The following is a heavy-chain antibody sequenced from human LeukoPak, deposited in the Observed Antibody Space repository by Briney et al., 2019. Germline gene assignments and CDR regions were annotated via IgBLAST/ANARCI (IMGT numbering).Heavy chain of an antibody. J-gene: IGHJ4*02. V-gene: IGHV1-8*02. CDR3: ARALRVGRYSADY. CDR2: MNPNSGNT. D-gene: IGHD2-15*01. CDR1: GGTFSSYA. Sequence: ASVKVSCKASGGTFSSYAISWVRQATGQGLEWMGWMNPNSGNTGSAQRFQGRVTMTRNTSISTAYMELSSLRSEDTAVYYCARALRVGRYSADYWGQGTLVTVSS.